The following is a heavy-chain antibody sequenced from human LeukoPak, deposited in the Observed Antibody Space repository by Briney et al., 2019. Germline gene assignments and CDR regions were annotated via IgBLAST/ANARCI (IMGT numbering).Heavy chain of an antibody. CDR3: AREKSVTGSPYYFDY. J-gene: IGHJ4*02. Sequence: SETLSLTCTVSGGSISTYYGSWIRQPAGKGLEWIGRIYSSGSTNYNPSLKSRVTISVDTSKNQFSLKLSSVTAADTAVYYCAREKSVTGSPYYFDYWGQGILVTVSS. D-gene: IGHD3-9*01. CDR1: GGSISTYY. V-gene: IGHV4-4*07. CDR2: IYSSGST.